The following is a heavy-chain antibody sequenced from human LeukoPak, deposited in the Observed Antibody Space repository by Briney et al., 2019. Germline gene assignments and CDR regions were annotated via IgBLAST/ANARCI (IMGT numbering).Heavy chain of an antibody. CDR1: GGSFSSYY. D-gene: IGHD3-9*01. V-gene: IGHV4-34*01. CDR2: INHSGST. Sequence: PSETLSLTCAVYGGSFSSYYWSWIRQPPGKGLEWIAEINHSGSTNYNPSLKSRVTISIDTSKNQFSQKLSSVTAADTAVYYCARGPRVDILTGLNWFDPWGQGTLVTVSS. CDR3: ARGPRVDILTGLNWFDP. J-gene: IGHJ5*02.